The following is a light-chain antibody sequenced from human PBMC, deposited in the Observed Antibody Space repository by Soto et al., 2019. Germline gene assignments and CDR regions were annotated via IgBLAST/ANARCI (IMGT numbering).Light chain of an antibody. V-gene: IGLV2-11*01. CDR3: CSYAGSYTYV. CDR2: DVN. Sequence: QSALTQPRSVSGSPGQSVTISCTGTSSDVGGYNYVSWYQQHPGKAPKLIIYDVNRRPSGVPDRFSGSKSGNTASLTISGLQAEDEADYYCCSYAGSYTYVLGTGTKVTVL. J-gene: IGLJ1*01. CDR1: SSDVGGYNY.